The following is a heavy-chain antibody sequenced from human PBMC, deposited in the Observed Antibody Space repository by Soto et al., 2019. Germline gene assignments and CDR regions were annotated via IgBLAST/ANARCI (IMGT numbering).Heavy chain of an antibody. CDR2: ISTYNGNT. CDR1: GYTFTRSG. CDR3: ARDKITGLFDY. Sequence: ASVKVSCKASGYTFTRSGISWVRQAPGQGLEWMGWISTYNGNTNYAQKLQGRVTMTTDTSTSTAYMELRSLRSDDTAVYYCARDKITGLFDYWGQGTLVTVSS. D-gene: IGHD2-8*02. V-gene: IGHV1-18*01. J-gene: IGHJ4*02.